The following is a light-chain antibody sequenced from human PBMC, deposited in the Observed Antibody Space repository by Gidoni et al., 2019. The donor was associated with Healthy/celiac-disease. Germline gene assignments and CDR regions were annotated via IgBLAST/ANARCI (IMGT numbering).Light chain of an antibody. CDR1: QSVSSN. CDR2: GAS. J-gene: IGKJ1*01. CDR3: QQYNNWPTT. Sequence: EIVITQSPATLSVSPGERATVSCRSSQSVSSNLAGYQQKPGQAPRLLIYGASTRATGIPARFSGSGSGTEFTLTISSLQSEDFAVYYCQQYNNWPTTFGQGTKVEIK. V-gene: IGKV3-15*01.